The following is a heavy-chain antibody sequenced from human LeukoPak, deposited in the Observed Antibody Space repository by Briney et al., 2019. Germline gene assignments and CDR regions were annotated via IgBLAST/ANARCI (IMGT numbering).Heavy chain of an antibody. J-gene: IGHJ5*02. CDR2: INPKSGGT. D-gene: IGHD5-12*01. CDR3: ARATGGYDLFDP. CDR1: GYTFTDYF. V-gene: IGHV1-2*02. Sequence: ASVKVSCTASGYTFTDYFIHWVRQAPGQGLEWMGWINPKSGGTNFAQKFQGRVTMTRGTSIRTAYMELSRLTSDDTAVYYCARATGGYDLFDPWGQGTLVTVSS.